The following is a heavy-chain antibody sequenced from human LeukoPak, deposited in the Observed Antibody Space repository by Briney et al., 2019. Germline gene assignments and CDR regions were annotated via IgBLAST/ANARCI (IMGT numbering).Heavy chain of an antibody. CDR1: GGSISSYYW. V-gene: IGHV2-70*11. J-gene: IGHJ4*02. Sequence: TLSLTCTVSGGSISSYYWSWIRQPPGKALEWLARIDWDDDKYYSTSLKTRLTISKDTSKNQVVLTMTNMDPVDTATYYCARSDGYNLLAFDYWGQGTLVTVSS. CDR2: IDWDDDK. CDR3: ARSDGYNLLAFDY. D-gene: IGHD5-24*01.